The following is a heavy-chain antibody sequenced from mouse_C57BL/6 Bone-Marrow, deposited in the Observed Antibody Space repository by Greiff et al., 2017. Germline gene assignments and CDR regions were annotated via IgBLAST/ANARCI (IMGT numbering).Heavy chain of an antibody. CDR3: ARDRDWYFDV. CDR1: GYTFTSYW. CDR2: IDPSDSYT. J-gene: IGHJ1*03. V-gene: IGHV1-59*01. Sequence: VQLQQPGAELVRPGTSVKLSCKASGYTFTSYWMHWVKQRPGQGLEWIGVIDPSDSYTNYNQKFKGKATLTVDTSSSTAYMQLSSLTSEDSAVYYCARDRDWYFDVWGTGTTVTVSS.